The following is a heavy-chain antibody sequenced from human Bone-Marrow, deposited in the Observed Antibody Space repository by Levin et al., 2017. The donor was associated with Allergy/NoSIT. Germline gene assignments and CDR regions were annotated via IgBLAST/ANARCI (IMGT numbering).Heavy chain of an antibody. CDR2: IYSGGST. CDR3: AIPFSPGSYSFDY. J-gene: IGHJ4*02. Sequence: GGSLRLSCAASGFTVSSNYMSWVRQAPGKGLEWVSVIYSGGSTYYADSVKGRFTISRDNSKNTLYLQMNSLRAEDTAVYYCAIPFSPGSYSFDYWGQGTLVTVSS. CDR1: GFTVSSNY. D-gene: IGHD3-10*01. V-gene: IGHV3-53*01.